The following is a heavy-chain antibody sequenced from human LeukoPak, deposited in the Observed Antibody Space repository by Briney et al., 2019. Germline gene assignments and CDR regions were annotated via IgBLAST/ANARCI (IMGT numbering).Heavy chain of an antibody. D-gene: IGHD6-19*01. Sequence: ASVKVSCKASGYTFTCHYMHWVRQAPGQGLEWMGRINPDSGATVYAQKFKGRVTMTRDTSISTAYMALSRLTSADTAVYFCARDAVAEWAEYYFDYWGQGTLVTVSS. CDR2: INPDSGAT. J-gene: IGHJ4*02. V-gene: IGHV1-2*06. CDR1: GYTFTCHY. CDR3: ARDAVAEWAEYYFDY.